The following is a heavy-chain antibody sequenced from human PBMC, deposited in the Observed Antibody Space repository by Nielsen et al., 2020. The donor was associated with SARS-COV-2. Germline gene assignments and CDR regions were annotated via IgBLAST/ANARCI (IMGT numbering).Heavy chain of an antibody. Sequence: SETLSLTCSVSGGSISSGGSSYSWIRQHPGKGLEWIGLRHYTGNTYYNPSLQSRLFISVDTSKNQFSLRLSSVTAADTAVYYCATGAGWFDPGGQGTRVTVS. CDR3: ATGAGWFDP. J-gene: IGHJ5*02. CDR1: GGSISSGGSS. D-gene: IGHD6-19*01. V-gene: IGHV4-31*03. CDR2: RHYTGNT.